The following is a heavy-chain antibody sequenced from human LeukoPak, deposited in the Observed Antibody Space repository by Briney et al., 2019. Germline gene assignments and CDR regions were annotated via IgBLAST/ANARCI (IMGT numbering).Heavy chain of an antibody. Sequence: ASVKVSCKASGYTFTSYYMHWVRQAPGQGLEWMGIINPSGGGTSYAQKFQGRVTMTRDTSTSTVYMELSSLRSEDTAVYYCARGSVRYFDPIHAFDIWGQGTMVTVSS. J-gene: IGHJ3*02. CDR3: ARGSVRYFDPIHAFDI. D-gene: IGHD3-9*01. CDR1: GYTFTSYY. CDR2: INPSGGGT. V-gene: IGHV1-46*03.